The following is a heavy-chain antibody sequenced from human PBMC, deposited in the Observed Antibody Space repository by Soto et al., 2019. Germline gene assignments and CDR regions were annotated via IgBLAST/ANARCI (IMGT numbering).Heavy chain of an antibody. J-gene: IGHJ6*02. V-gene: IGHV4-39*01. CDR3: ARLNGYCVSTKCHGDYGMDV. D-gene: IGHD2-2*03. Sequence: QLQLQESGPGLVKPSETLSLTCTVSGGSVSSNSYSWGWVRQSPGKGLEWIATVYSNDKTYYNPSLLSRVTISVDTSKNEFSLRLNSVTAADTAVYYCARLNGYCVSTKCHGDYGMDVWGQGTTVTVSS. CDR1: GGSVSSNSYS. CDR2: VYSNDKT.